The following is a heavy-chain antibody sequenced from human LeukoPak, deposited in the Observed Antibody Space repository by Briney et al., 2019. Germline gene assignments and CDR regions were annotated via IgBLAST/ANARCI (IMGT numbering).Heavy chain of an antibody. Sequence: ASVKVSCKASGYTFTNYYIHWVRQAPGQGLEWMGLINPGGGNTNYAQNFQGRVTMTRDTSASTVYMELSSLRSDDTAVYYCARGWGYSGYDWWFDPWGQGTLVTVSS. CDR1: GYTFTNYY. V-gene: IGHV1-46*01. CDR2: INPGGGNT. D-gene: IGHD5-12*01. J-gene: IGHJ5*02. CDR3: ARGWGYSGYDWWFDP.